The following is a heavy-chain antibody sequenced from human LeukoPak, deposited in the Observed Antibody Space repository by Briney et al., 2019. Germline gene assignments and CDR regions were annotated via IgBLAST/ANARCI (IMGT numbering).Heavy chain of an antibody. D-gene: IGHD3-10*01. J-gene: IGHJ4*02. V-gene: IGHV1-2*02. CDR2: INPNSGDT. CDR1: GYTFTGYY. CDR3: ARDIGSGSYY. Sequence: ASVKVSCKASGYTFTGYYIHWVRQAPGQGLEWMGWINPNSGDTNYAQKFQGRVTMTRDTSINTAYMELSRLRPDDTAVYYCARDIGSGSYYWGQGTLVTVSS.